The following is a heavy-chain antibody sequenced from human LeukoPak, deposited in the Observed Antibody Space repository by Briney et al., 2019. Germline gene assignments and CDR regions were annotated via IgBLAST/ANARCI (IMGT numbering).Heavy chain of an antibody. Sequence: GRSLRLSCAASGFSFSNYGMHWVRQAPGKALEWVTFISHDGKKKYYADSVKGRFTISRDNSKNTLNLQMNPLTAEDTAVYPCARAPNYYDTSGPKDYWGQGTLVTASS. J-gene: IGHJ4*02. CDR1: GFSFSNYG. D-gene: IGHD3-22*01. V-gene: IGHV3-30*03. CDR3: ARAPNYYDTSGPKDY. CDR2: ISHDGKKK.